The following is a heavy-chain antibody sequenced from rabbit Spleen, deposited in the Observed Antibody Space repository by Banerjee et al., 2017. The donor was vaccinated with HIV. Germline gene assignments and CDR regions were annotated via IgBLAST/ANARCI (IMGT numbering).Heavy chain of an antibody. CDR3: ARDSGSSFGL. V-gene: IGHV1S40*01. Sequence: QSLEESGGDLVQPEGSLTLTCTASGVSFSSNYYMCWVRQAPGKGLEWIACIDSGSSGFTYFASWAKGRFTISKTSSTTVTLQMTSLTAADTATYFCARDSGSSFGLWGQGTLVTVS. CDR2: IDSGSSGFT. D-gene: IGHD8-1*01. J-gene: IGHJ3*01. CDR1: GVSFSSNYY.